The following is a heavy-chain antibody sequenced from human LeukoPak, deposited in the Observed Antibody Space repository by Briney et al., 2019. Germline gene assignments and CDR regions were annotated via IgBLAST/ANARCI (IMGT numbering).Heavy chain of an antibody. CDR1: GGSISSSSYY. V-gene: IGHV4-61*01. D-gene: IGHD5-24*01. J-gene: IGHJ5*02. CDR3: ARGRDGYAVA. Sequence: PSETLSLTCTVSGGSISSSSYYWSWIRQPPGKGLEWIGYIYYSGSTNYNPSLKSRVTISVDTSKNQFSLKLSSVTAADTAVYYCARGRDGYAVAWGQGTLVTVSS. CDR2: IYYSGST.